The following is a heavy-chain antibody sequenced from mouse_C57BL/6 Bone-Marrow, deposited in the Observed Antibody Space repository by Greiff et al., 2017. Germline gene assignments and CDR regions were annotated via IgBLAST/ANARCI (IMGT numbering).Heavy chain of an antibody. CDR1: GYTFTSYW. CDR2: IDPSDSET. CDR3: ARGDFDYYGSSWAMDY. V-gene: IGHV1-52*01. D-gene: IGHD1-1*01. J-gene: IGHJ4*01. Sequence: VQLQQPGAELVRPGSSVKLSCKASGYTFTSYWMHWVKQRPIQGLEWIGNIDPSDSETHYNQKFKDKATLTVDKSSSTAYMQLSSLTSEDSGVYYCARGDFDYYGSSWAMDYWGQGTSVTVSS.